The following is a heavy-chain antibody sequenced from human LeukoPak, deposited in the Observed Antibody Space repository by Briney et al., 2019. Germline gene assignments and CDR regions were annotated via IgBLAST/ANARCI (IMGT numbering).Heavy chain of an antibody. J-gene: IGHJ4*02. D-gene: IGHD4-17*01. CDR3: AKDLQHGYGDYGHDY. CDR1: GFTFSSYV. CDR2: IWSDGSKR. V-gene: IGHV3-33*06. Sequence: PGGSLRLSCAASGFTFSSYVMHWVRQAPGKGLEWVAVIWSDGSKRYYADSVKGRFTISRDNSKNTLYLQMNSLRAEDTAVYYCAKDLQHGYGDYGHDYWGQGTLVTVSS.